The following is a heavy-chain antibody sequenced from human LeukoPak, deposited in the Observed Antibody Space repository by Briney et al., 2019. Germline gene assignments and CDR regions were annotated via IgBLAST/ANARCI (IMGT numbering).Heavy chain of an antibody. V-gene: IGHV1-46*01. CDR3: ARGPGPADDGGGYCFDY. CDR2: INPSGGST. CDR1: GYTFTNYD. Sequence: GASVKVSCKASGYTFTNYDISWVRQAPGQGLEWMGVINPSGGSTTSAQKFQGRVTMTRDTSTSTVYMELRSLRSEDTAVYYCARGPGPADDGGGYCFDYWGQGTLVTVSS. J-gene: IGHJ4*02. D-gene: IGHD3-22*01.